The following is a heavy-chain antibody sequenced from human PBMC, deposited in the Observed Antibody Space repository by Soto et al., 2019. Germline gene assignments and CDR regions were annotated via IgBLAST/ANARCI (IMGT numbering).Heavy chain of an antibody. J-gene: IGHJ4*02. CDR2: IVVGSGNT. CDR3: AADFVRTARNP. V-gene: IGHV1-58*01. Sequence: ASVKVSCKASGFTFTSSAVQWVRQARGQRLEWIGWIVVGSGNTNYAQKFQERVTITREMSTSTAYMELSSLRSEDTAVYYCAADFVRTARNPWGQGTLVTVSS. CDR1: GFTFTSSA. D-gene: IGHD5-18*01.